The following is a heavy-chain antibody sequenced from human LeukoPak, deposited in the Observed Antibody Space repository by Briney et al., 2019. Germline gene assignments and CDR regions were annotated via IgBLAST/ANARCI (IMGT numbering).Heavy chain of an antibody. V-gene: IGHV1-69*13. J-gene: IGHJ4*02. D-gene: IGHD5-12*01. Sequence: ASVKVSCKASGGTFSSYAISWVRQAPGQGLEWMGGIIPIFGTANYAQKFQGRVTITADESTSTAYMELSSLRSDDTAVHYCARAQRGYDSLDYWGQGTLVTVSS. CDR2: IIPIFGTA. CDR1: GGTFSSYA. CDR3: ARAQRGYDSLDY.